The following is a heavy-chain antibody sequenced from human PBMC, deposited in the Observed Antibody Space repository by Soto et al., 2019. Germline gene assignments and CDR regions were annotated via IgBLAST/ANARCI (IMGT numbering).Heavy chain of an antibody. Sequence: PGEALKISWKGSGYSFSSYWIGWVRQMPGKGLEWMGIIYPGDSDTRYSPSFQGQVTISADKSISTAYLQWSSLKASDTAMYYCARTIGVVATIVDSYYGMDVWGQGTTVTVSS. CDR2: IYPGDSDT. V-gene: IGHV5-51*01. J-gene: IGHJ6*02. CDR3: ARTIGVVATIVDSYYGMDV. CDR1: GYSFSSYW. D-gene: IGHD5-12*01.